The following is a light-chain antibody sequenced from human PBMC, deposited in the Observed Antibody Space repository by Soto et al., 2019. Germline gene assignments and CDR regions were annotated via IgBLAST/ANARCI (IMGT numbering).Light chain of an antibody. Sequence: DIQVTQSPSSLSASVGDRVTITCRASQSINIYLSWYQQKPGKAPMLLIFAASSLQSGVPSRFSGSGSGTDFTLTISSLQPEDFASYYCQQSYRAPHTFGQGTKLEIK. V-gene: IGKV1-39*01. CDR2: AAS. CDR1: QSINIY. CDR3: QQSYRAPHT. J-gene: IGKJ2*01.